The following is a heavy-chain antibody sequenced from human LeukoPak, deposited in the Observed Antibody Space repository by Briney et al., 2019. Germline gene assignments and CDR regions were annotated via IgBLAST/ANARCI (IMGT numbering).Heavy chain of an antibody. D-gene: IGHD6-13*01. CDR1: GYSISSGYY. CDR2: IYHSGST. J-gene: IGHJ4*02. Sequence: PSETLSLTCTVSGYSISSGYYWGWIRQPPGKGLEWIGSIYHSGSTYYNPSLKSRVTISVDTSKNQFSLKLSSVTAADTAVYYCARVGVGSWYPGSYFDYWGQGTLVTVSS. CDR3: ARVGVGSWYPGSYFDY. V-gene: IGHV4-38-2*02.